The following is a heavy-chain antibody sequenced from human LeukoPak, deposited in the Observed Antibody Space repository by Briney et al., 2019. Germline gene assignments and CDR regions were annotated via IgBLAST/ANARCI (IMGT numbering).Heavy chain of an antibody. J-gene: IGHJ5*02. V-gene: IGHV1-18*01. D-gene: IGHD5-12*01. Sequence: GSVTVSCKASGYTFTSYGISWVRQAAGQGLEWMGWISAYNDNTNYAQKLQGRVTMTTDTSTSTAYMELRSLRSDDTAVYYCARAEEDIVATTSLSAELDPWGQGTLVTVSS. CDR3: ARAEEDIVATTSLSAELDP. CDR1: GYTFTSYG. CDR2: ISAYNDNT.